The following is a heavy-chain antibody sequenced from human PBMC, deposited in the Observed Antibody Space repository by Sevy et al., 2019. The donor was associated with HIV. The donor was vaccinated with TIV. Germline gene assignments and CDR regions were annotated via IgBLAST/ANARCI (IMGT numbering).Heavy chain of an antibody. CDR1: GFTFSDHY. Sequence: GGSLRLSCAASGFTFSDHYMDWVRQAPGKGLEWVGRTRNKANSYTTEYAASVKGRFTISREDSKNSLYLQMNSLKTEDTAVYYCARVVSPWEPYYFDYWGQGTLVTVSS. CDR3: ARVVSPWEPYYFDY. CDR2: TRNKANSYTT. D-gene: IGHD1-26*01. J-gene: IGHJ4*02. V-gene: IGHV3-72*01.